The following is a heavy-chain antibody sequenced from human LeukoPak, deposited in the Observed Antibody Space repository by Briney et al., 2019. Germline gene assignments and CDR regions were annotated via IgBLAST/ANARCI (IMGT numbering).Heavy chain of an antibody. CDR1: GFTFSSYW. D-gene: IGHD6-13*01. J-gene: IGHJ4*02. CDR2: IKQDGSEK. V-gene: IGHV3-7*01. CDR3: ARDLDSGAAAHRGGFDY. Sequence: GGSLRLSCAASGFTFSSYWMSWVRQAPGKGLEWVANIKQDGSEKYYVDSVKGRFTISRDNAKNSLYLQMNSLRAEDTAVYYCARDLDSGAAAHRGGFDYWGQETLVTVSS.